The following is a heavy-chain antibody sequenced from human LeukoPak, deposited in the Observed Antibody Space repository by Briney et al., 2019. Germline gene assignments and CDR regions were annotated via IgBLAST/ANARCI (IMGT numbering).Heavy chain of an antibody. J-gene: IGHJ5*02. Sequence: LGASVKVSCKASGYTFTGYYMHWVRQAPGQGLEWMGWINPNSGGTNYAQKFQGRVTMTRDTSISTAYMELSRLRSDDTAAYYCARDRDIVVVPTTLNWFDPWGQGTLVTVSS. CDR3: ARDRDIVVVPTTLNWFDP. CDR2: INPNSGGT. CDR1: GYTFTGYY. V-gene: IGHV1-2*03. D-gene: IGHD2-2*01.